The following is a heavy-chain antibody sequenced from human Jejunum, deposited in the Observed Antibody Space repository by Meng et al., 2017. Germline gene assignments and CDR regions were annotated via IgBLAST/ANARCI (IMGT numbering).Heavy chain of an antibody. Sequence: QVQLVQSGAEVKKPGASVNVSCNASCYSFTSYGISWVRQAPGQGLEWMGWINAYNGNTNYAQKIQGRVTMTTDTSTSTAYMELRSLRSDDTAVYYCARDGVSFTMVRGGRYWGQGTLVTVSS. CDR2: INAYNGNT. CDR1: CYSFTSYG. D-gene: IGHD3-10*01. J-gene: IGHJ4*02. CDR3: ARDGVSFTMVRGGRY. V-gene: IGHV1-18*01.